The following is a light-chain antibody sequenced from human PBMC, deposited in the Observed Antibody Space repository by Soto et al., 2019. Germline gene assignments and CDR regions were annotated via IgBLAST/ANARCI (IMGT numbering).Light chain of an antibody. Sequence: DIQMTQSPSSLSASVGDRVTITCRASQSISSYLNWYQQKPGKAPKLLIYAASSLQXXXPSRFXXXXXXXXXXXXXXXXQPEDFATYYCQQSYSTPLTFGGGTKVEIK. CDR3: QQSYSTPLT. V-gene: IGKV1-39*01. CDR2: AAS. J-gene: IGKJ4*01. CDR1: QSISSY.